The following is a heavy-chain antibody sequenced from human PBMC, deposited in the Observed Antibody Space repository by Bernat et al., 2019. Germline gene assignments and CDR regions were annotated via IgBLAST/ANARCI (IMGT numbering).Heavy chain of an antibody. CDR3: ARCPIRLWLQYFDY. CDR2: IIPILGIA. J-gene: IGHJ4*02. V-gene: IGHV1-69*04. CDR1: GGTFSSYA. D-gene: IGHD5-18*01. Sequence: QVQLVQSGAEVKKPGSSVKVSCKASGGTFSSYAISWVRQAPGQGLEWMGRIIPILGIANYAQKFQGRVAITADKSTSTDYRELSSLRSEDTAVYDGARCPIRLWLQYFDYWGQGTLVTVSS.